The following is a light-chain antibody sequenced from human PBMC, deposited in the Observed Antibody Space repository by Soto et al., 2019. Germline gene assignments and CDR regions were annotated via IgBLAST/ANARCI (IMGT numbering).Light chain of an antibody. V-gene: IGKV3-20*01. CDR3: QQYGSSPYT. CDR1: QSVGTY. CDR2: GAS. J-gene: IGKJ2*01. Sequence: EILLTQSTDTLSLSPGERATLSCRASQSVGTYLAWYQQKPGQAPRLLIYGASSRATGIPDRFSGSGSGTDFILTISRLEPEDFALYFCQQYGSSPYTCDHGSNVDIK.